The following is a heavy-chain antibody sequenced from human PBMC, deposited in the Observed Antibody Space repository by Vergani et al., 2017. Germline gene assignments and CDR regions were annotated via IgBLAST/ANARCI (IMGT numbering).Heavy chain of an antibody. J-gene: IGHJ6*03. D-gene: IGHD6-6*01. V-gene: IGHV3-21*01. CDR1: GFTFSSYS. Sequence: EVQLVESGGGLVKPGGSLRLSCAASGFTFSSYSMNWVRQAPGKGLEWVSSISSSSSYIYYADSVKGRFTISRDNAKNSLYLQMNSLRAEDTAVYYCASWEYSSSSQPNYYYYYMDVWGKGTTVTVSS. CDR3: ASWEYSSSSQPNYYYYYMDV. CDR2: ISSSSSYI.